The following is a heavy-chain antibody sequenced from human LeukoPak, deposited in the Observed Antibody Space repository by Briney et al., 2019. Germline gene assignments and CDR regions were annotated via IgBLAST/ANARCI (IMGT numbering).Heavy chain of an antibody. V-gene: IGHV4-34*01. Sequence: PSETLSLTCAVYGGSFSGYYWSWIRQPPGKGLEWIGEINHSGSTNYNPSLKSRVTISVDTSKNQFSLKLSSVTAADTAVYYCARGCGATVAGTLYYFDYWGQGTLVTVSS. D-gene: IGHD6-19*01. CDR1: GGSFSGYY. CDR3: ARGCGATVAGTLYYFDY. J-gene: IGHJ4*02. CDR2: INHSGST.